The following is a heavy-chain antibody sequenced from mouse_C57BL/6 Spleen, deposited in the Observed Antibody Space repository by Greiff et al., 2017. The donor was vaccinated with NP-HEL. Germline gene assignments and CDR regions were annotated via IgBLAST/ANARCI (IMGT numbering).Heavy chain of an antibody. V-gene: IGHV5-6*01. CDR3: ARHSTIYYAMDY. CDR1: GFTFSSYG. J-gene: IGHJ4*01. Sequence: EVQLVESGGDLVKPGGSLKLSCAASGFTFSSYGMSWVRQTPDKRLEWVATISSGGSYTYYPDSVKGRFTISRANAMHTLYLQMSSLKSEDTAMYYCARHSTIYYAMDYWGQGTSVTVSS. D-gene: IGHD5-1*01. CDR2: ISSGGSYT.